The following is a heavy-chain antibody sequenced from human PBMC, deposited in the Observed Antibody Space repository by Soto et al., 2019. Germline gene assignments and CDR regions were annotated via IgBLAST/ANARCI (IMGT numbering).Heavy chain of an antibody. CDR3: ARLTTTMIVSDY. Sequence: GGSLRLSCAASGFTFSSYGMHWVRQAPGKGLEWVSAISGSGGSTYYADSVKSRLNITKDTSKNQVVLTMTNMDPVDTATYYCARLTTTMIVSDYWGQGTLVTVSS. CDR2: ISGSGGST. D-gene: IGHD3-22*01. CDR1: GFTFSSYG. V-gene: IGHV3-23*01. J-gene: IGHJ4*02.